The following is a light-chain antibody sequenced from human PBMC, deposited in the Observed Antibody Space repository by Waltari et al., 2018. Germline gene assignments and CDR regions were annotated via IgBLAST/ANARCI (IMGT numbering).Light chain of an antibody. V-gene: IGLV1-40*01. J-gene: IGLJ3*02. CDR2: ANT. Sequence: QSVLTQPPSVSGAPGQRVTISCTGGSSNLGAPYPVHWSQHIPGTAPKLHIYANTNRPSGIPDRFSASLSGVSASLAISGLQPDDEADYYCQSFDNNLRAWVFGGGTKVTVL. CDR3: QSFDNNLRAWV. CDR1: SSNLGAPYP.